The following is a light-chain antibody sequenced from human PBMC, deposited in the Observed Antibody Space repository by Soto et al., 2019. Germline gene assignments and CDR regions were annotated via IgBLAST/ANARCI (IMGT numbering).Light chain of an antibody. CDR2: EVS. CDR3: SSYTSSSTLV. Sequence: QSALTQPASVSGSPGQSITISCTGTSSDVGGYNYVSWYQQYPGKAPKLMIYEVSNRPSGVPNRFSGSKSGNTASLTISGLQAEDEADYYCSSYTSSSTLVFGGGTKLTVL. CDR1: SSDVGGYNY. V-gene: IGLV2-14*01. J-gene: IGLJ3*02.